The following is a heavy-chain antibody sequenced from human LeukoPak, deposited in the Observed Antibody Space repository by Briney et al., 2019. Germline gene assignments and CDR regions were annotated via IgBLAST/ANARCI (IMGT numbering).Heavy chain of an antibody. J-gene: IGHJ6*03. CDR2: ISSSGSTM. CDR1: GFIFSDYY. CDR3: ARSSGWYHRGPDYYYYYMDV. V-gene: IGHV3-11*04. D-gene: IGHD6-19*01. Sequence: GGSLRLSCAASGFIFSDYYMSWIRQAPGKGLEWVSYISSSGSTMYYTDSVKGRFTISRDNAKNSLYLQINSLRAEDTAVYYCARSSGWYHRGPDYYYYYMDVWGKGTTVTVS.